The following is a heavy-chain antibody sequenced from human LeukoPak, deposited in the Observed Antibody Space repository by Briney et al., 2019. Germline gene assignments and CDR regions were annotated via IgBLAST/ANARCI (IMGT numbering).Heavy chain of an antibody. CDR3: ATETPVKYSSQSDYYYYYMDV. CDR1: GGSFSGYY. Sequence: SETLSLTCAVYGGSFSGYYWSWIRQPPGKGLEWIGEINHSGSTNYNPSLKSRVTISVDTSKNQFSLKLSSVTAADTAVYYCATETPVKYSSQSDYYYYYMDVWGKGTTVTVSS. CDR2: INHSGST. J-gene: IGHJ6*03. V-gene: IGHV4-34*01. D-gene: IGHD6-6*01.